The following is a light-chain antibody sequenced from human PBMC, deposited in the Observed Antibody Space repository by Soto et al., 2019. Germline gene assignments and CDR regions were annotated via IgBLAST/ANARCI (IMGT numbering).Light chain of an antibody. CDR3: MQGTHWPIT. CDR2: KVS. Sequence: DVVMTQSPLSLPVTLGQPPSLSCRSNQSLVHSDGIAYFSWFQQRPGRSPRRLIYKVSNRDSGVPARVSGSGSGTDVALKISRVEAEEVGVDYGMQGTHWPITFGQGTRLEIK. J-gene: IGKJ5*01. V-gene: IGKV2-30*02. CDR1: QSLVHSDGIAY.